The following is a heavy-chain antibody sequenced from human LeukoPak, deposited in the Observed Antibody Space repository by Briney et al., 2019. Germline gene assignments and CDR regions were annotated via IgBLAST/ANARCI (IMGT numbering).Heavy chain of an antibody. CDR3: ARDKPGYRYGYLYFDY. CDR1: GYSFNNYA. J-gene: IGHJ4*02. V-gene: IGHV1-18*01. CDR2: ISAYNGNT. D-gene: IGHD5-18*01. Sequence: GASVKVSCKASGYSFNNYAITWVRQAPGHGLEWMGWISAYNGNTDYAQKVKGRVTMTTDESTSTAYMELSSMRSEDTAVYYCARDKPGYRYGYLYFDYWGQGTLVTVSS.